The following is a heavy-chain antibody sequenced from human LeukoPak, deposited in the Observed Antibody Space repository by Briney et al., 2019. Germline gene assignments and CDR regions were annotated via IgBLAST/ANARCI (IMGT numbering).Heavy chain of an antibody. J-gene: IGHJ4*02. CDR2: IKQDGSEK. Sequence: GGSLRLSCAASGFTFSSYSMSWVRQAPGKGLEWVANIKQDGSEKYYVDSVKGRFTISRDNAKNSLYLQMNSLRAEDTAVYYCARLVPAAFFDYWGQGTLVTVSS. CDR3: ARLVPAAFFDY. CDR1: GFTFSSYS. D-gene: IGHD2-2*01. V-gene: IGHV3-7*01.